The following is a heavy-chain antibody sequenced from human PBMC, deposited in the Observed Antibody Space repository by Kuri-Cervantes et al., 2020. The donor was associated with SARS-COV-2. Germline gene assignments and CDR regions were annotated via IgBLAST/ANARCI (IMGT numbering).Heavy chain of an antibody. CDR1: GVTFSSYA. CDR3: ATVDYDSYGYSWHFDS. J-gene: IGHJ4*01. Sequence: SVKVSCKASGVTFSSYAISWVRQAPGQGLEWMGRIIPILGIANYAQKFQGRVTMTEDTSTDTEYMELSSLRSDDTAVYYCATVDYDSYGYSWHFDSWGHGTLVTVSS. CDR2: IIPILGIA. V-gene: IGHV1-69*04. D-gene: IGHD3-22*01.